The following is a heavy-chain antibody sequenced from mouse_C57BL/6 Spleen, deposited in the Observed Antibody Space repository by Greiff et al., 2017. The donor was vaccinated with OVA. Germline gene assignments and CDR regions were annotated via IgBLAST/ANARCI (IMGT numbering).Heavy chain of an antibody. J-gene: IGHJ2*01. D-gene: IGHD1-1*01. V-gene: IGHV14-1*01. CDR2: IDPEDGDT. Sequence: VQLQQSGAELVRPGASVKLSCTASGFNIKDYYMHWVKQRPEQGLEWIGRIDPEDGDTEYAPKFQGKATMTADTSSNTAYLQLSSLTSEDTAVYYCTPAYYGSSQYYFDDWGQGTTLTVSS. CDR3: TPAYYGSSQYYFDD. CDR1: GFNIKDYY.